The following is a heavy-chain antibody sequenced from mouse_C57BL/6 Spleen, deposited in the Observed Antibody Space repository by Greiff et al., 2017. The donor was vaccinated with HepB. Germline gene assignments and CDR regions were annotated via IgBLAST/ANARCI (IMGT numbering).Heavy chain of an antibody. CDR3: ARGGGYDRWFAY. CDR1: GFTFSSYA. V-gene: IGHV5-4*01. CDR2: ISDGGSYT. J-gene: IGHJ3*01. Sequence: EVQGVESGGGLVKPGGSLKLSCAASGFTFSSYAMSWVRQTPEKRLEWVATISDGGSYTYYPDNVKGRFTISRDNAKNNLYLQMSHLKSEDTAMYYCARGGGYDRWFAYWGQGTLVTGSA. D-gene: IGHD2-2*01.